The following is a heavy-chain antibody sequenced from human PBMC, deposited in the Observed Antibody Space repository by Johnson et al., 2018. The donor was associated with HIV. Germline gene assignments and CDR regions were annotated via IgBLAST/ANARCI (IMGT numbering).Heavy chain of an antibody. CDR1: GFNFNNYG. D-gene: IGHD1-26*01. CDR2: IRYDGGDK. V-gene: IGHV3-30*02. CDR3: AREIIVGPTTSDSDAFDI. Sequence: QVQLVESGGGVVQPGGSLRLSCAASGFNFNNYGMHWVRQAPGKGLEWVAFIRYDGGDKYYAASVNGRFPISRDNSKNTLYLQMNSLRAEDTAVYYCAREIIVGPTTSDSDAFDIWGQGTIVSVSS. J-gene: IGHJ3*02.